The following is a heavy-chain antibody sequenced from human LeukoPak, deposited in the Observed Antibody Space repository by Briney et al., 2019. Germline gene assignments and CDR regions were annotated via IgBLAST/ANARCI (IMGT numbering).Heavy chain of an antibody. D-gene: IGHD2-15*01. J-gene: IGHJ4*02. Sequence: GESLQISCQGSGYTFATYWITWVRQMPGKGLERMGIIYPGDSDTTYSPSFQGQVTISADKSINTAYLHWSSLKASDTAIYYCARRDQREYSYFFDYWGQGTLVTVSS. CDR2: IYPGDSDT. CDR1: GYTFATYW. CDR3: ARRDQREYSYFFDY. V-gene: IGHV5-51*01.